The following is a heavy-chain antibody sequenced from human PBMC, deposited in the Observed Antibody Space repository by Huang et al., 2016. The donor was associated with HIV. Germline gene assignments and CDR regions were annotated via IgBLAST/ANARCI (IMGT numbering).Heavy chain of an antibody. V-gene: IGHV4-34*01. J-gene: IGHJ4*01. D-gene: IGHD3-10*01. CDR1: GGSFSKFY. Sequence: QVQLQQWGAGLLKPSETLSLTCAVYGGSFSKFYWSWIRQTPGKGLEWVGQINHDGGTHHNPSLKSRVTISVDAFKNQFSLRLKSVTAADTATYYCARVQVLLAGVRFDFWGHGNLVTVSS. CDR3: ARVQVLLAGVRFDF. CDR2: INHDGGT.